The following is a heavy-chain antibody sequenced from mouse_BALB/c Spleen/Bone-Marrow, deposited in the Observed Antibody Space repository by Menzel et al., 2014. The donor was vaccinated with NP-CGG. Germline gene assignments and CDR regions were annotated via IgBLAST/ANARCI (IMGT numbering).Heavy chain of an antibody. D-gene: IGHD5-5*01. V-gene: IGHV5-12-1*01. Sequence: EVQLVESGGGLVKPGGSLKLSCAASGFAFSSYDMSSVRQTPEKRLEWVAYISSGGGSTYYPDTVKGRFTISRDNAKNTLYLQMSSLKSEDTAMYYCARTTPYAMDYWGQGTSVTVSS. CDR3: ARTTPYAMDY. CDR2: ISSGGGST. CDR1: GFAFSSYD. J-gene: IGHJ4*01.